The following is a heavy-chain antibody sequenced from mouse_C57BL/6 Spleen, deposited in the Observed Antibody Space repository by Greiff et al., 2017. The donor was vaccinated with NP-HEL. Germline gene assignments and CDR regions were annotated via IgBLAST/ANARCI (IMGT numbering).Heavy chain of an antibody. Sequence: VQLQQSGAELARPGASVKLSCKASGYTFTSYGISWVKQRTGQGLEWIGEIYPRSGNTYYNEKFKGKATLTADKSSSTAYMELRSLTSEDSVVYFCAKTITTVVANYWYFDVWGTGTTVTVSS. V-gene: IGHV1-81*01. CDR2: IYPRSGNT. D-gene: IGHD1-1*01. J-gene: IGHJ1*03. CDR1: GYTFTSYG. CDR3: AKTITTVVANYWYFDV.